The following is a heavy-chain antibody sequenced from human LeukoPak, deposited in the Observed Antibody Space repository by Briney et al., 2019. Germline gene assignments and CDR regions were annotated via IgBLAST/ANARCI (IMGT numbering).Heavy chain of an antibody. CDR3: ARGYDLWSGYLDY. CDR1: GGSISSGSYY. V-gene: IGHV4-61*02. CDR2: IYNSGST. D-gene: IGHD3-3*01. Sequence: SQTLSLTCTVSGGSISSGSYYWSWIRQPAGKGLEWIGRIYNSGSTNYNPSLKSRVTISVDTSKSQFSPKLSSVTAADTAVYYCARGYDLWSGYLDYWGQGTLVTVSS. J-gene: IGHJ4*02.